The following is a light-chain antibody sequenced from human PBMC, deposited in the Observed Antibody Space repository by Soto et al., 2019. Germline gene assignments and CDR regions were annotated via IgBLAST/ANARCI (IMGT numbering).Light chain of an antibody. Sequence: DIQMTQSPSSVSASVGDRVTITCRASQTLNNYLTWFQQKPGKAPKVLIYAASTLQSGVPSRFSGSGSGAEFTLTISSFQPEDFATYYCQQTFSPLLTFGGGTKVEIK. CDR3: QQTFSPLLT. CDR2: AAS. CDR1: QTLNNY. J-gene: IGKJ4*01. V-gene: IGKV1-39*01.